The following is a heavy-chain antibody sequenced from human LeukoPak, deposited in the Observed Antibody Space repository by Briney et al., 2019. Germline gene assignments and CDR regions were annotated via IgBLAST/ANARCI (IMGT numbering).Heavy chain of an antibody. Sequence: SQTLSLTCTISGGSVSSGSYYWSWIRQPAGKGLEWIGRTSTSGSTNYNPSLKSRVTISVDTSKNQFSLKLSSLTAADTAVYYCASRRGRYDYWGQGTLVTVSS. D-gene: IGHD5-24*01. CDR3: ASRRGRYDY. CDR1: GGSVSSGSYY. CDR2: TSTSGST. V-gene: IGHV4-61*02. J-gene: IGHJ4*02.